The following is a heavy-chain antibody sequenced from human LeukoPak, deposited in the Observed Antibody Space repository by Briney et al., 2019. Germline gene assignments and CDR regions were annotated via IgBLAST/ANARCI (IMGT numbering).Heavy chain of an antibody. D-gene: IGHD4-11*01. CDR2: ISKNGDDT. Sequence: GGSLRLSCSASGFTFSDYPMHWVRQTPGKGLEYVSAISKNGDDTYYADSVKGRFTISRDNSKDTLYLQMSSLRTEDAAVFYCVQVGSNYYLNWGQGTLVIVSS. CDR3: VQVGSNYYLN. J-gene: IGHJ4*02. CDR1: GFTFSDYP. V-gene: IGHV3-64D*06.